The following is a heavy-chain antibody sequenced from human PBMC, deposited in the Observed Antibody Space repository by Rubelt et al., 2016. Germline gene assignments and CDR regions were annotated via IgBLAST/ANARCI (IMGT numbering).Heavy chain of an antibody. CDR1: GLPFRSYS. Sequence: VQLVESGGGLVQPGGSLRLHCVASGLPFRSYSMKWVRHAPGKGLELVSPISGSGHSTYSADLVKGPVHLSQDNSKNTLYLQMNSLRAEDTAVYYCAEHGVDQKIYGQFDYWGQGTLVTVSS. D-gene: IGHD3-10*01. CDR3: AEHGVDQKIYGQFDY. V-gene: IGHV3-23*04. J-gene: IGHJ4*02. CDR2: ISGSGHST.